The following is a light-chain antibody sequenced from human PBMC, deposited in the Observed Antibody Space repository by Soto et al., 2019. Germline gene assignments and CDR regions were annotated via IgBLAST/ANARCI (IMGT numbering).Light chain of an antibody. CDR2: EVS. V-gene: IGLV2-23*02. J-gene: IGLJ1*01. CDR1: SSDVGSYNL. CDR3: CSYAGSSTLPYV. Sequence: QSALTQPASVSGSPGQSITISCTGTSSDVGSYNLVSWYQQHPGKAPKLMIYEVSKRPSGVSNRFSGSKSGSTASLTISGLQAEDEADYYCCSYAGSSTLPYVFGTGTKVTVL.